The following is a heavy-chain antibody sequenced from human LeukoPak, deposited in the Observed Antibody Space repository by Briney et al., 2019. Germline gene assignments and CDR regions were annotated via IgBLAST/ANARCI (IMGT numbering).Heavy chain of an antibody. CDR2: IRNEANSYTT. D-gene: IGHD3/OR15-3a*01. Sequence: GGSLRLSSAASGFTFSDHYMDSVRQAPGKGRGWLASIRNEANSYTTEYAASVNGRFTISREYSKTSLYLQMNRMKAEDTAVYYCCRGFGLSSDWGQGTLVTVSS. CDR1: GFTFSDHY. J-gene: IGHJ4*02. V-gene: IGHV3-72*01. CDR3: CRGFGLSSD.